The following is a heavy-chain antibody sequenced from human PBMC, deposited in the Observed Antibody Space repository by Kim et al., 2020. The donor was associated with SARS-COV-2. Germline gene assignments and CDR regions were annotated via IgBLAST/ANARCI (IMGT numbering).Heavy chain of an antibody. V-gene: IGHV1-69*04. D-gene: IGHD3-3*01. CDR2: IIPILDIA. J-gene: IGHJ6*03. CDR3: ARDPPYDFWSGYYNYYYYMDV. CDR1: GGTFSSYA. Sequence: SVKVSCKASGGTFSSYAISWVRQAPGQGLEWMGRIIPILDIANYAQKFQGRVTITADKSTSTAYMELSSLRSEDTAVYYCARDPPYDFWSGYYNYYYYMDVWGKGTTVTVSS.